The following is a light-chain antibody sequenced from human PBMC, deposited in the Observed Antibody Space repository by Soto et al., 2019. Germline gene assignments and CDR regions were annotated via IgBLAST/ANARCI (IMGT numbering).Light chain of an antibody. CDR1: SGHSSYA. J-gene: IGLJ1*01. CDR3: QTWGTDIHV. Sequence: QPVLTQSPSASASLGASVKLTCTLSSGHSSYAIAWHQQQPEKGPRYLMKLNSDGSHSKGDGIPDRFSGSSSGAERYLTISSLQSEDEADYYCQTWGTDIHVFGTGTKVTVL. V-gene: IGLV4-69*01. CDR2: LNSDGSH.